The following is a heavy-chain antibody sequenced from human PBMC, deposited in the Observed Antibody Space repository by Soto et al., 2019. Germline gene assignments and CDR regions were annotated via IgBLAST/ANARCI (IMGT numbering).Heavy chain of an antibody. D-gene: IGHD3-10*01. CDR2: ISGSGGST. Sequence: GGSLRLSCAASGSTFSSYSMSWVRQAPGKGLEWVSAISGSGGSTYYADSVKGRFTISRDNSENTLYLQMNSLRAEDTAVYYCANGILLWFGELLFKPFDTWGQGTMVTVSS. V-gene: IGHV3-23*01. CDR1: GSTFSSYS. J-gene: IGHJ3*02. CDR3: ANGILLWFGELLFKPFDT.